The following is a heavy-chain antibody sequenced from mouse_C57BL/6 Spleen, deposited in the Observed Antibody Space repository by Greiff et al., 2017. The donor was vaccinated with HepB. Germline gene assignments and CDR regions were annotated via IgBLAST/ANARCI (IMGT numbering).Heavy chain of an antibody. CDR3: AITVVATDDY. D-gene: IGHD1-1*01. J-gene: IGHJ2*01. CDR1: GYAFSSSW. Sequence: QVQLKESGPELVKPGASVKISCKASGYAFSSSWMNWVKQRPGKGLEWIGRIYPGDGDTNYNGKFKGKATLTADKSSSTAYMQLSSQTSEDSAVYFCAITVVATDDYWGQGTTLTVSS. V-gene: IGHV1-82*01. CDR2: IYPGDGDT.